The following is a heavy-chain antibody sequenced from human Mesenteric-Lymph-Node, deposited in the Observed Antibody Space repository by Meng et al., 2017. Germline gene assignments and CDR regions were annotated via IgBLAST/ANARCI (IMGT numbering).Heavy chain of an antibody. CDR3: VRDVTRGGY. CDR1: GYNLIDSY. V-gene: IGHV1-2*02. Sequence: ASVKVSCKPSGYNLIDSYMHWVRQAPGQGLEWMGWINPKNGETRYVEKFRGRVTMSSDTSISTAYMELSSLTSDDTAVYYCVRDVTRGGYWGQGTLVTVSS. D-gene: IGHD2-2*01. J-gene: IGHJ4*02. CDR2: INPKNGET.